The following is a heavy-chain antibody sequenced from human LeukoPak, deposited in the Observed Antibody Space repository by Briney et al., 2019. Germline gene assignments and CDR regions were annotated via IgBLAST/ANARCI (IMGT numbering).Heavy chain of an antibody. D-gene: IGHD5-12*01. CDR2: MNPNSGNT. V-gene: IGHV1-8*01. Sequence: ASVKVSCKASGYTFTSYDINWVRQATGQGLEWMGWMNPNSGNTGYAQKFQGRVTMTRNTSISTAYMELSSLRSEDTAVYYCARGHNIVATISHYYYYMDVWGKGTTVTVS. CDR3: ARGHNIVATISHYYYYMDV. J-gene: IGHJ6*03. CDR1: GYTFTSYD.